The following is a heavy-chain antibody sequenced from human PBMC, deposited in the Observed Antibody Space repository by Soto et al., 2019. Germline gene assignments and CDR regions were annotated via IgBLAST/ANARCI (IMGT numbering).Heavy chain of an antibody. CDR2: ISSSSSTI. V-gene: IGHV3-48*01. CDR3: AKDLNHYDTPHY. J-gene: IGHJ4*02. D-gene: IGHD3-9*01. Sequence: GGSLRLSCAASGFTFSSYSMNWVRQAPGKGLEWVSYISSSSSTIYYADSVKGRFTISRDNSKNTLYLQMNSLRAEDTAVYYCAKDLNHYDTPHYWGQGTLVTVSS. CDR1: GFTFSSYS.